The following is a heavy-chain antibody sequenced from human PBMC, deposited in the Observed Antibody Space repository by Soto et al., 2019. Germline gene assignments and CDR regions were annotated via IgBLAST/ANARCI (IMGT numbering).Heavy chain of an antibody. V-gene: IGHV1-18*01. D-gene: IGHD3-3*01. J-gene: IGHJ4*02. CDR1: AYIFRSYG. CDR2: ISPYNGDT. CDR3: ATPRLRIQFSEWSSEPLDY. Sequence: ASVKVSCKTSAYIFRSYGITWVLQAPGQGLEWMGWISPYNGDTKYAQWLQGRVTMTTETSTSTAYMELRPLRSDDTATYYCATPRLRIQFSEWSSEPLDYWGPGTPVTVSS.